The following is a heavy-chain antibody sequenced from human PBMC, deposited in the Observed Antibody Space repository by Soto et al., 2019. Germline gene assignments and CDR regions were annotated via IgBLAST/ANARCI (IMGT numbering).Heavy chain of an antibody. D-gene: IGHD3-22*01. CDR1: GFTFSSYG. CDR3: ARAIGPTLFDY. V-gene: IGHV3-13*04. CDR2: IGTAGDT. J-gene: IGHJ4*02. Sequence: GGSLRLSCSASGFTFSSYGMHWVRQGPGKGLEWVSAIGTAGDTNYAGSVKGRFTISRENAKNSLYLQMNSLRAGDTAIYFCARAIGPTLFDYWGQGTLVTVSS.